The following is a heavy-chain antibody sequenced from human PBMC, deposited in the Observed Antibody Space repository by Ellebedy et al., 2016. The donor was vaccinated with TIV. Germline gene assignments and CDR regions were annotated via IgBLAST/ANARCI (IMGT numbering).Heavy chain of an antibody. V-gene: IGHV4-39*01. CDR3: ARQPTTVRGVIRWFDP. CDR2: VYYTGST. CDR1: GDSINSASYY. Sequence: PSETLSLTCSVSGDSINSASYYWGWIRQPPGRGLAWLGSVYYTGSTYYNPSLKSRFTISVDMSKNQFSLKLSSVTAADTAVYYCARQPTTVRGVIRWFDPWGQGTLVTVSS. D-gene: IGHD3-10*01. J-gene: IGHJ5*02.